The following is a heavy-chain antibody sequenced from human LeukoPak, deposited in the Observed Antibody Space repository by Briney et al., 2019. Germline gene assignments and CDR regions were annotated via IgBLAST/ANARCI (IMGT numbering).Heavy chain of an antibody. J-gene: IGHJ6*02. Sequence: GGSLRLSCAASGFTFSSYGMNWVRQAPGKGLEWVANIKQDGSEKYYVDSVKGRFTISRDNAKNSLYLQMNSLRAEDTAVYYCARDPMTTVTSRYGMDVWGQGTTVTVSS. V-gene: IGHV3-7*01. CDR3: ARDPMTTVTSRYGMDV. CDR2: IKQDGSEK. CDR1: GFTFSSYG. D-gene: IGHD4-17*01.